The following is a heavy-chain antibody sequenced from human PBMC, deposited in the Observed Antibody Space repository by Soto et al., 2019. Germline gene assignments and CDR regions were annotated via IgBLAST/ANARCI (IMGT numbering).Heavy chain of an antibody. Sequence: PGGSLRLSCAASGFTFISYGMHWVRQAPGKGLEWVSAISDGGSNTYYADSVKGRFTISRDNSKNTLYLQMNSLRAEDTAIYFCARCTVDTIVTSGWCHYLDPWGQGTLVTVSS. J-gene: IGHJ5*02. CDR1: GFTFISYG. CDR3: ARCTVDTIVTSGWCHYLDP. D-gene: IGHD6-19*01. CDR2: ISDGGSNT. V-gene: IGHV3-33*01.